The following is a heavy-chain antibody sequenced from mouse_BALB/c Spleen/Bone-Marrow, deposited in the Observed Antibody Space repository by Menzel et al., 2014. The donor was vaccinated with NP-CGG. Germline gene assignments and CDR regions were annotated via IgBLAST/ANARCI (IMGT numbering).Heavy chain of an antibody. CDR1: GFAFSTYD. CDR3: GRLDCYPHWYCDD. CDR2: ISSGGSYT. Sequence: EVKLQESGGGLVKPGGSLKLSCAASGFAFSTYDMSWVCQTPEKRLEWVATISSGGSYTYYPDSVKGRFTVSRDNVRNSLYLQMSNLSSEDAALYYCGRLDCYPHWYCDDWVAGTPVT. V-gene: IGHV5-9*02. D-gene: IGHD2-3*01. J-gene: IGHJ1*01.